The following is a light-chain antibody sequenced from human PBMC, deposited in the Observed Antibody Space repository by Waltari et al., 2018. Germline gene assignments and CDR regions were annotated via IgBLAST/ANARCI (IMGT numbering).Light chain of an antibody. CDR2: EDD. V-gene: IGLV2-23*01. Sequence: QSALTQPASVSGSPGQSITISCTGTSRDIGKFNHVSWYQQHPGKAPKLIIFEDDKRPFGVSSRFSASKSGNTASLIIAGLQVDDEADYFCCSYAGDITYVFGAGTKVTVL. CDR3: CSYAGDITYV. CDR1: SRDIGKFNH. J-gene: IGLJ1*01.